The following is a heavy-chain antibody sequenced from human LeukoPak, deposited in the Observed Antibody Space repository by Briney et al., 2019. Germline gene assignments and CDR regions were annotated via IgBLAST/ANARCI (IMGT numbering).Heavy chain of an antibody. CDR2: IYYSGST. CDR1: GDSISSYY. CDR3: ARSPKGRDDILTEPFDY. Sequence: SETLSLTCTVSGDSISSYYWGWIRQPPGKGLEWIGSIYYSGSTYYNPSLKSRVTISVDTSKNQFSLKLSSVTAADTAVYYCARSPKGRDDILTEPFDYWGQGTLVTVSS. D-gene: IGHD3-9*01. J-gene: IGHJ4*02. V-gene: IGHV4-39*07.